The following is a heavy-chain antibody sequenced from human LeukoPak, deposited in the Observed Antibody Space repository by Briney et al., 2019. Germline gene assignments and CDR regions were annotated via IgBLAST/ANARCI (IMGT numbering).Heavy chain of an antibody. D-gene: IGHD1-26*01. J-gene: IGHJ4*02. V-gene: IGHV4-30-4*01. Sequence: SETLSLTCTVSGGSISSGDYYWSWIRQPPGKGLEWIGYIYYSGSTYYNPSLKSRVTISVDMSKNQFSLKLSSVTAADTAVYYCARARTQGSGSFHPGFDYWGQGTLVTVSS. CDR2: IYYSGST. CDR3: ARARTQGSGSFHPGFDY. CDR1: GGSISSGDYY.